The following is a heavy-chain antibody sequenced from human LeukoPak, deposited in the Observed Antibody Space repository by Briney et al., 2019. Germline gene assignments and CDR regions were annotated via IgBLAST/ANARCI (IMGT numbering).Heavy chain of an antibody. CDR2: ISYDGSNK. Sequence: GGSLRLSCAASGFTFSSYAMHWVRQAPGKGLEWVAVISYDGSNKYYADSVKGRFTISRDNSKNTLYLQMNSLRAEDTAVYYCAAGSGSPYAFDIWGQGTMVTASS. V-gene: IGHV3-30-3*01. D-gene: IGHD3-10*01. CDR1: GFTFSSYA. J-gene: IGHJ3*02. CDR3: AAGSGSPYAFDI.